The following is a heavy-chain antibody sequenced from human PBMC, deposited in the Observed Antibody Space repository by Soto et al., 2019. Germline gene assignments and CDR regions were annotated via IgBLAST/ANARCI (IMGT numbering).Heavy chain of an antibody. CDR2: IFYSGST. D-gene: IGHD2-21*02. Sequence: PSQTLSLTCTVAGGSVNSYYGSWIRQPPGKGLEWIGYIFYSGSTKSNPSLKSRVTMSVDMSKNQFSLRLTPVTAADTAVYYCARVFPSYCGGDCSYFDSWGQGTLVTVSS. CDR3: ARVFPSYCGGDCSYFDS. J-gene: IGHJ4*02. CDR1: GGSVNSYY. V-gene: IGHV4-59*02.